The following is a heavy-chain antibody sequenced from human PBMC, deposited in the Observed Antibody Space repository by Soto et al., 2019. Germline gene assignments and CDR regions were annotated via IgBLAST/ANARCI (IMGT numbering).Heavy chain of an antibody. V-gene: IGHV3-30-3*01. CDR2: ISYDGSNK. J-gene: IGHJ2*01. CDR1: GFTFSSYA. D-gene: IGHD5-18*01. Sequence: QVQLVESGGGVVQPGRSLRLSCAASGFTFSSYAMHWVRQAPGKGLEWVAVISYDGSNKYYADSVKGRFTISRDNSKNTLYLQMNSLRAEDTAVYYCARDPLWGTAMVLWYFELSGRGTLVTVSS. CDR3: ARDPLWGTAMVLWYFEL.